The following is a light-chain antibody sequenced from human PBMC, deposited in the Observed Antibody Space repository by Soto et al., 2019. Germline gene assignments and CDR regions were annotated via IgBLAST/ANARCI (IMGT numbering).Light chain of an antibody. J-gene: IGKJ1*01. V-gene: IGKV1-5*01. CDR3: QQYNSYSWT. CDR2: DAS. CDR1: QSISSW. Sequence: DIQLTQSPSTLSASVGDRLTITCRASQSISSWLAWYRQNPGKAPKSLIYDASSLASGVPSRFSGSGSGTEFTLTISRLQPDDFSTYYCQQYNSYSWTFGQGTKVDIK.